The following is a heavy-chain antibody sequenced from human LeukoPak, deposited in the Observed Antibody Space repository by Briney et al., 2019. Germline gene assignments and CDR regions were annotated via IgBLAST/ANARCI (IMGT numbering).Heavy chain of an antibody. CDR2: MNPNSGNT. D-gene: IGHD3-9*01. CDR1: GYTFTSYD. J-gene: IGHJ6*03. Sequence: ASVKVSCKASGYTFTSYDINWVRQATGQGLEWMGWMNPNSGNTGYAQKFQGRVTMTRNTSISTAYMELSSLRSEDTAMYYCARRGGYYDILTGYDRTYYYYDMDVWGKGTTVTISS. CDR3: ARRGGYYDILTGYDRTYYYYDMDV. V-gene: IGHV1-8*01.